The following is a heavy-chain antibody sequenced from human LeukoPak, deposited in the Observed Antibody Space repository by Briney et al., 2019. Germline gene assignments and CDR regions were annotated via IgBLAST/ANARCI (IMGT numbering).Heavy chain of an antibody. CDR1: GFTFSSYS. Sequence: PGGSLRLSCAASGFTFSSYSMNWVRQAPGKGREWVSSISSSSSYIYYADSVKGRFTISRDNAKNSLYLQMNSLRAEDTAVYYCARGKDSSGWYGVHAFDIWGQGTMVTVSS. D-gene: IGHD6-19*01. CDR3: ARGKDSSGWYGVHAFDI. V-gene: IGHV3-21*01. J-gene: IGHJ3*02. CDR2: ISSSSSYI.